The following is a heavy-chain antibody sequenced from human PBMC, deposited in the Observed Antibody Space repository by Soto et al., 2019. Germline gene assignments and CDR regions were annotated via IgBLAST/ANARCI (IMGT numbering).Heavy chain of an antibody. V-gene: IGHV1-69*02. D-gene: IGHD6-6*01. CDR2: IIPILGIA. Sequence: SVKASCKASGGTFSSYTISWVRQAPGQGLEWMGRIIPILGIANYAQKFQGRVTITADKSTSTAYMELSSLRSEDTAVYYCASTMSIAAPSLATFDYWGQGTLVTVSS. CDR3: ASTMSIAAPSLATFDY. J-gene: IGHJ4*02. CDR1: GGTFSSYT.